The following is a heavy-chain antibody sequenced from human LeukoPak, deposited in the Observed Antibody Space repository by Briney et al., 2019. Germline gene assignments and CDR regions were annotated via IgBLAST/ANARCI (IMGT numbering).Heavy chain of an antibody. Sequence: SETLSLTCTVSGGSISSYYWSWIRQPPGKGLEWIGYIYYSGSTNYNPSLKSRVTISVDTSKNQFSLKLSSVTAADTAVYYCARASSSSDYYYGMDVWGQGTTVTVSS. J-gene: IGHJ6*02. CDR1: GGSISSYY. V-gene: IGHV4-59*12. D-gene: IGHD2-2*01. CDR2: IYYSGST. CDR3: ARASSSSDYYYGMDV.